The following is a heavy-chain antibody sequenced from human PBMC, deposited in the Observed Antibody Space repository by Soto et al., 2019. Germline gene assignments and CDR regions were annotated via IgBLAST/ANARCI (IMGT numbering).Heavy chain of an antibody. CDR3: ARDRVVAVAGYYYYGMDV. D-gene: IGHD6-19*01. Sequence: QVQLVQSGAEVKKPGASVKVSCKASGYTFTSYGISWVRQAPGQGLEWMGWISAYNGNTKYSQKFQGRVTINRDTSASTAYMELSSLRSEDTAVYYCARDRVVAVAGYYYYGMDVWGQGTTVTVSS. CDR1: GYTFTSYG. J-gene: IGHJ6*02. CDR2: ISAYNGNT. V-gene: IGHV1-18*04.